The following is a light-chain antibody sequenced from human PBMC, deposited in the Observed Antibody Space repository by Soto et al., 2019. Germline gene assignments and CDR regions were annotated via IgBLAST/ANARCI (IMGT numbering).Light chain of an antibody. CDR3: ISYTSSNIPYV. J-gene: IGLJ1*01. V-gene: IGLV2-14*01. CDR2: EVS. Sequence: QSALTQPASVSGSPGQSITISCTGTSSDVGDSDYVSWYQHHPGKAPKLMIYEVSYRPSGVSNRFSGSKSGNTASLTISGLQAEDEADYYCISYTSSNIPYVFGTGTKLTVL. CDR1: SSDVGDSDY.